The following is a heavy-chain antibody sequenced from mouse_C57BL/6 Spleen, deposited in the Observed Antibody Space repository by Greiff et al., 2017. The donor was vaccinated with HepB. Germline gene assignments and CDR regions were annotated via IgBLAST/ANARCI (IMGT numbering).Heavy chain of an antibody. V-gene: IGHV7-3*01. D-gene: IGHD2-4*01. J-gene: IGHJ3*01. Sequence: EVKLQESGGGLVQPGGSLSLSCAASGFTFTDYYMSWVRQPPGKALEWLGFIRNKANGYTTEYSASVKGRFTISRDNSQSILYLQMKALRAEDSATYYCARSYYDYDSAWFAYWGQGTLVTVSA. CDR3: ARSYYDYDSAWFAY. CDR1: GFTFTDYY. CDR2: IRNKANGYTT.